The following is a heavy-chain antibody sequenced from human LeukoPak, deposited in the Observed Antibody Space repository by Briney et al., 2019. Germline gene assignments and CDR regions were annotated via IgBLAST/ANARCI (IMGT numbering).Heavy chain of an antibody. Sequence: GGSLRLSCAASGFTFSSYSMNWVRQAPGKGLEWVSSISSSSSYIYYADSVKGRFTISRDNAKNSLYLQMNSLRAEDTAVYYCARDAFSMAVAGTFDYWGQGTLVTVSS. CDR1: GFTFSSYS. J-gene: IGHJ4*02. V-gene: IGHV3-21*01. D-gene: IGHD6-19*01. CDR3: ARDAFSMAVAGTFDY. CDR2: ISSSSSYI.